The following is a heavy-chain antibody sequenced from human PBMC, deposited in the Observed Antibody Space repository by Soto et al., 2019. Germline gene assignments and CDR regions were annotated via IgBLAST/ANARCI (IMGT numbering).Heavy chain of an antibody. CDR2: IVVGSGNT. CDR1: GFTFTSSA. CDR3: AADLGLTYYDFWSGYYTGGAFDI. V-gene: IGHV1-58*02. D-gene: IGHD3-3*01. Sequence: ASVKVSCKASGFTFTSSAMQWVRQARGQRLEWIGSIVVGSGNTNYAQKFQERVTITRDMSTSTAYMELSSLRSEDTAVYYCAADLGLTYYDFWSGYYTGGAFDIWGQGTMVTVSS. J-gene: IGHJ3*02.